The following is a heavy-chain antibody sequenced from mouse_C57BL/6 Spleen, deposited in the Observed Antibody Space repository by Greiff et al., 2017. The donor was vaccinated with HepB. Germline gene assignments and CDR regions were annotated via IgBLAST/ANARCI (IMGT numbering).Heavy chain of an antibody. Sequence: QVQLQQPGAELVKPGASVKLSCKASGYTFTSYWIHWVKQRPGQGLEWIGMIHPNSGSTNYNEKFKSKATLTVDKSSSTAYMQLSSLTSEDSAVYYCATAQATGAMDYWGQGTSVTVSS. V-gene: IGHV1-64*01. J-gene: IGHJ4*01. CDR2: IHPNSGST. D-gene: IGHD3-2*02. CDR3: ATAQATGAMDY. CDR1: GYTFTSYW.